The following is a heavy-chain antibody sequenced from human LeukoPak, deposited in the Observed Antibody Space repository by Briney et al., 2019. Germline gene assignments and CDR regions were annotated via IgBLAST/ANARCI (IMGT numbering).Heavy chain of an antibody. CDR3: ARVARIAAAGPDAFDI. CDR2: ISAYNGNT. J-gene: IGHJ3*02. V-gene: IGHV1-18*01. D-gene: IGHD6-13*01. Sequence: GASVKVSCKASGYTFTSYGISWVRQAPGQGLEWMGWISAYNGNTNYAQKLQGRVTMTTDTSTSTAYMELRSLRSDDTAVYYCARVARIAAAGPDAFDIWGQGAMVTVSS. CDR1: GYTFTSYG.